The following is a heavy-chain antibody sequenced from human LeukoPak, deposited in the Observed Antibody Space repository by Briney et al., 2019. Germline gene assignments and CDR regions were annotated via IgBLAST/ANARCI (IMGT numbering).Heavy chain of an antibody. CDR3: ARNPYCSSTSCYDWFDP. CDR1: GYTFTSYG. CDR2: ISAYNGNT. Sequence: GASVKVSCKASGYTFTSYGTSWVRQAPGQGLEWMGWISAYNGNTNYAQKLQGRVTMTTDTSTSTAYMELRSLRSDDTAVYYCARNPYCSSTSCYDWFDPWGQGTLVTVSS. J-gene: IGHJ5*02. V-gene: IGHV1-18*01. D-gene: IGHD2-2*01.